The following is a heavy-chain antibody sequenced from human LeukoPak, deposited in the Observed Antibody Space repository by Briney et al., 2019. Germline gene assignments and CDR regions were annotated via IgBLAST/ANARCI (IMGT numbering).Heavy chain of an antibody. V-gene: IGHV1-18*04. D-gene: IGHD6-6*01. Sequence: PRASVKVSCKASGYTFTSYYMHWVRQAPGQGLEWMGGIIPIFGTANYAQKLQGRVTMTTDTSTSTAYMELRSLRSDDTAVYYCARGGCIAARLAPPSCAFDIWGQGTMVTVSS. J-gene: IGHJ3*02. CDR3: ARGGCIAARLAPPSCAFDI. CDR1: GYTFTSYY. CDR2: IIPIFGTA.